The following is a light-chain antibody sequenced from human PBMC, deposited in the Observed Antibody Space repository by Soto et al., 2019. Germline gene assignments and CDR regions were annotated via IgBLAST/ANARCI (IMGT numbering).Light chain of an antibody. CDR3: LQDYGYPRT. Sequence: AIQMTQSPPSPTASVADRVTLTCLSSQGIRNELSWFQQRPGNAPTLLISAASRLQSGVPSRFSGREYGTDFTLTISSLQPEDFATYYCLQDYGYPRTFGQGTKV. V-gene: IGKV1-6*01. CDR2: AAS. CDR1: QGIRNE. J-gene: IGKJ1*01.